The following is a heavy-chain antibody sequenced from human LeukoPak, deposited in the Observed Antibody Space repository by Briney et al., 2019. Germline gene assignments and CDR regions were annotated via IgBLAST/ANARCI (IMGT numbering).Heavy chain of an antibody. CDR3: AREFSKGVTTVTH. CDR2: VYTSGST. Sequence: PSETLSLTCTVSGDSISSTNYYWSWIRQPAGKGLEWIGRVYTSGSTNYNPSLKSRVTISIDTSKNQFSLKLSSVTAADTAVYYCAREFSKGVTTVTHWGQGTLVTVSS. CDR1: GDSISSTNYY. V-gene: IGHV4-61*02. J-gene: IGHJ4*02. D-gene: IGHD4-17*01.